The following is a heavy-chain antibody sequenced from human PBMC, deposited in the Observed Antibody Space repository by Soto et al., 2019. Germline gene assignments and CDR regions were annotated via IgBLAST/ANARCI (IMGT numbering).Heavy chain of an antibody. J-gene: IGHJ4*02. CDR2: ISGTGINT. CDR1: GFIFSNYA. D-gene: IGHD3-3*01. CDR3: AKARSGKYLYYFDY. Sequence: PGGSLRLSCAASGFIFSNYAMNWVRQAPGKGLGWVSGISGTGINTYYADSVKGRFTISRDKSKNTLYLQMSGLKVEDTAVYYCAKARSGKYLYYFDYWGQGTLVTVSS. V-gene: IGHV3-23*01.